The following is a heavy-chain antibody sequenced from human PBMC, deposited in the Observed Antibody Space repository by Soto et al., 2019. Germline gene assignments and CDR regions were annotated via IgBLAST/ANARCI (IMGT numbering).Heavy chain of an antibody. CDR2: INHSGST. Sequence: SETLSLTCAVYGGSFSGYYWSWIRQPPGKGLEWIGEINHSGSTNYNPSLKSRVTISVDTSKNQFSLKLSSVTAADTAVYYCARGGKRITIFGVVIDKIDYWGQGTLVTVSS. CDR1: GGSFSGYY. J-gene: IGHJ4*02. CDR3: ARGGKRITIFGVVIDKIDY. D-gene: IGHD3-3*01. V-gene: IGHV4-34*01.